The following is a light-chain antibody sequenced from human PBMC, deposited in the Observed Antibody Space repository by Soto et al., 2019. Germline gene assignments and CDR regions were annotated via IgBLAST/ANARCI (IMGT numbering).Light chain of an antibody. CDR2: AAS. CDR3: RQYYSYPHT. Sequence: AIRMTQSPSSFSASTGDRVTITCRASQGISSYLAWYQQKPGKAPKLLIYAASTLQSGVPSRFSGSGSGTDFTLTSSFLQSEDFATYYCRQYYSYPHTFCHGTKVEIK. J-gene: IGKJ1*01. CDR1: QGISSY. V-gene: IGKV1-8*01.